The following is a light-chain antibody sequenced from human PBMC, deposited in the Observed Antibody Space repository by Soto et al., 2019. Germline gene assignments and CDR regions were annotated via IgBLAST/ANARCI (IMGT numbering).Light chain of an antibody. CDR2: EAS. V-gene: IGKV3-20*01. Sequence: EIVMTQSPATLSVSPGERATLSFSASQSVSSNLAWYQVKPGQAPRLLIYEASSRATGIPDRFSGGGSGTDFTLSISKVEPEDFAVYYCQQYGRPPRATFGQGTRLEIK. CDR3: QQYGRPPRAT. CDR1: QSVSSN. J-gene: IGKJ5*01.